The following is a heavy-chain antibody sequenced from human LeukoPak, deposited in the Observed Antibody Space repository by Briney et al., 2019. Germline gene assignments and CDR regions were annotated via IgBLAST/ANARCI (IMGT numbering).Heavy chain of an antibody. CDR2: ISSSGDAI. V-gene: IGHV3-48*03. J-gene: IGHJ4*02. Sequence: PGRSLRLSCTASGFTFSSYKMHLLRQAPGRGLEWVSYISSSGDAIYYPDSVKGRFTISRDNAKSSLYLQMNSLRAEDTAVYYCAREGRSDCNFDYWGQGTLVTVSS. D-gene: IGHD2-21*02. CDR1: GFTFSSYK. CDR3: AREGRSDCNFDY.